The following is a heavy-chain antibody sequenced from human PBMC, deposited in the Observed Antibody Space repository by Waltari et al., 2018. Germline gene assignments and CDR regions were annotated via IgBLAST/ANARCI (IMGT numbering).Heavy chain of an antibody. Sequence: EVQLVESGGGLVQPGRSLRLSCTASGFTFGDYAMSWVRPAPGQGLEWVGFIRSKAYGGTTEYAASVKGRFTISRDDSKSIAYLQMNSLKTEDTAVYYCTRDQPYYDSPYYYYMDVWGKGTTVTVSS. CDR3: TRDQPYYDSPYYYYMDV. CDR1: GFTFGDYA. D-gene: IGHD3-3*01. CDR2: IRSKAYGGTT. V-gene: IGHV3-49*04. J-gene: IGHJ6*03.